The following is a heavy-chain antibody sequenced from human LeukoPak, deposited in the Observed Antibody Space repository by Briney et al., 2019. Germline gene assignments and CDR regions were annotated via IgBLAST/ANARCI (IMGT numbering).Heavy chain of an antibody. Sequence: SGKVSCKAPGGTYSSDAICWVRQATGQRLELMGGTIPIFGTANYAQMFQGRVTITADESTSTAYMELSSLRSEDTAVYYCARRGKRYCSGGSCFSVPFDPWGQGTLVTVSS. D-gene: IGHD2-15*01. CDR3: ARRGKRYCSGGSCFSVPFDP. V-gene: IGHV1-69*13. J-gene: IGHJ5*02. CDR2: TIPIFGTA. CDR1: GGTYSSDA.